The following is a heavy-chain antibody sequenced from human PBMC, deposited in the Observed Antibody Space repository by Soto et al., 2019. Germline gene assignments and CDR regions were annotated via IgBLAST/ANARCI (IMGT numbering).Heavy chain of an antibody. Sequence: ASVKVSCKASGYTFTGYYMHWVRQAPGQGLEWMGWINPNSGGTNYAQKFQGRVTMTRDTSISTAYMELSRLRSDDTAVYYCARGGPIMRKEKGLEYYYYGMDVWGQGTTVTVSS. D-gene: IGHD3-16*01. V-gene: IGHV1-2*02. CDR1: GYTFTGYY. CDR2: INPNSGGT. CDR3: ARGGPIMRKEKGLEYYYYGMDV. J-gene: IGHJ6*02.